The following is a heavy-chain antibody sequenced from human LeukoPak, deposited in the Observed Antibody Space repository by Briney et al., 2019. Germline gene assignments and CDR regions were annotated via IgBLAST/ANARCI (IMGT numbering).Heavy chain of an antibody. Sequence: SETLSLTCTVSGGSISSYYWSWIRQPPGKGLEWIGEINHSGSTNYNPSLKSRVTISVDASKNHFSLRLTSVTAADTAAYYCARVPSDGDLFDAFDIWGQGTMVTVSS. CDR2: INHSGST. CDR1: GGSISSYY. D-gene: IGHD2-21*01. J-gene: IGHJ3*02. V-gene: IGHV4-59*08. CDR3: ARVPSDGDLFDAFDI.